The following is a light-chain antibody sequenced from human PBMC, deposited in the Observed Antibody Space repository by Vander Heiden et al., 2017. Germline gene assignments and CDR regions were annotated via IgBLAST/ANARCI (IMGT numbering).Light chain of an antibody. V-gene: IGKV3D-20*01. CDR1: QSVSSAY. CDR2: AAF. CDR3: QQYQASPLT. J-gene: IGKJ4*01. Sequence: EIVLTQSPATLSLSPGERATLSCGASQSVSSAYLAWYQQKPGLAPRLIIYAAFTRAAGIPDRFSGSRSGTDFTLTITGLEPDDSAVYYCQQYQASPLTFGGGTKAEIK.